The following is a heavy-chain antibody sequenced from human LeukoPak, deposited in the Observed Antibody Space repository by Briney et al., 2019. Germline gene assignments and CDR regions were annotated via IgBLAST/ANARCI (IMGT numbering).Heavy chain of an antibody. Sequence: GGSLRLSCAASGFTFSDYYMSWIRQAPGKGLEWVSYISSSGSTKYHADSVKGRFTISRDNAKNSLYLQSLYLQMNSLRAEDTAVYYCARAHYSSFDYWGQGTLVTVSS. J-gene: IGHJ4*02. CDR1: GFTFSDYY. CDR3: ARAHYSSFDY. CDR2: ISSSGSTK. V-gene: IGHV3-11*04. D-gene: IGHD3-22*01.